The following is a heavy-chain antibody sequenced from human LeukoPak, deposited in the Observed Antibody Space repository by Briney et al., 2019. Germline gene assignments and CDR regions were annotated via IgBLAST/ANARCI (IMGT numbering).Heavy chain of an antibody. J-gene: IGHJ4*02. V-gene: IGHV1-8*03. D-gene: IGHD3-3*01. CDR2: MNPNSGNT. CDR1: GYTITSYD. Sequence: ASVKVSCKASGYTITSYDINWVRQATGQGLEWMGWMNPNSGNTGYEQKFQGRVTITRNTSISTAYMELSSLRSEDTAVYYCARTGYYDFWSGYYSLFDYWGQGTLVTVSS. CDR3: ARTGYYDFWSGYYSLFDY.